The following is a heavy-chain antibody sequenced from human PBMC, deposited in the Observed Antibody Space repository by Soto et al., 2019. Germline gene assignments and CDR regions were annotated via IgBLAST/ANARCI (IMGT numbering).Heavy chain of an antibody. CDR2: IYHSGST. CDR3: ARDPVDGYACFDN. J-gene: IGHJ5*02. D-gene: IGHD5-12*01. V-gene: IGHV4-30-2*01. Sequence: TLSLTCAVSGGSISSGGYSWSWIRQPPGKGLEWIGYIYHSGSTYYNPSLKSRVTISVDRSKNQFSLKLSSVTAADTAVYWCARDPVDGYACFDNWGQGALVTVSS. CDR1: GGSISSGGYS.